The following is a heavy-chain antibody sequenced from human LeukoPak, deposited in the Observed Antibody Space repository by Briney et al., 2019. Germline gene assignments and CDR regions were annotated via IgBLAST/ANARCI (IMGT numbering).Heavy chain of an antibody. CDR1: GFTFSSYD. D-gene: IGHD4-23*01. CDR2: IWYDGSNK. V-gene: IGHV3-33*01. CDR3: ARKYGGNVDY. Sequence: GGSLRLSCAASGFTFSSYDMHWVRQAPGKGLEWVAVIWYDGSNKYYADSVKGRLTISRDNSKNTLYLQMNSLGAEDTAVYYCARKYGGNVDYWGQGTLVIVSS. J-gene: IGHJ4*02.